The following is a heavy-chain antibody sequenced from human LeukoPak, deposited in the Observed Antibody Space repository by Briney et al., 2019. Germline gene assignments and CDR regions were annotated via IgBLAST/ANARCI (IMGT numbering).Heavy chain of an antibody. J-gene: IGHJ4*02. Sequence: ASVKVSCKASGYTFTGYYMHWVRQAPGQGLEWMGWINPNSGGTNYAQKFQGRVTMTRDTSISTAYMELSRLGSDDTAVYYCARDRLSGYPLYYFDYWGQGTLVTVSS. D-gene: IGHD5-12*01. CDR1: GYTFTGYY. CDR2: INPNSGGT. CDR3: ARDRLSGYPLYYFDY. V-gene: IGHV1-2*02.